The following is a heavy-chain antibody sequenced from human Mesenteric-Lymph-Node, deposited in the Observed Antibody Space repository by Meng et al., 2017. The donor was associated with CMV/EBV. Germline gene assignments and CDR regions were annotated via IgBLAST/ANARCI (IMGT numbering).Heavy chain of an antibody. CDR1: GFSFSSHV. Sequence: GGSLRLSCAASGFSFSSHVMNWVRQAPGKGMEWVSSISDFSHYIYYADSVRGRFTISRDNAKNSLYLQMNSLRAEDTAVYYCARGGGAAADLNYWGQGTLVTVSS. CDR3: ARGGGAAADLNY. D-gene: IGHD6-13*01. V-gene: IGHV3-21*01. CDR2: ISDFSHYI. J-gene: IGHJ4*02.